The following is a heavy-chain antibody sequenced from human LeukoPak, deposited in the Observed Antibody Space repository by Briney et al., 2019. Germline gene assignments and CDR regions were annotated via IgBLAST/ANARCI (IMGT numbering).Heavy chain of an antibody. CDR3: AKRGYCSGGSGSCPRYYYYGMDV. CDR2: ISGSGGST. J-gene: IGHJ6*02. Sequence: GGSLRLSCAASGFTFSTYAMSWVRQAPGKGLEWVSVISGSGGSTYYADSVKGRFTISRDNSKNTLSLQMNSLRAEDTALYYCAKRGYCSGGSGSCPRYYYYGMDVWGQGTTVTVSS. CDR1: GFTFSTYA. V-gene: IGHV3-23*01. D-gene: IGHD2-15*01.